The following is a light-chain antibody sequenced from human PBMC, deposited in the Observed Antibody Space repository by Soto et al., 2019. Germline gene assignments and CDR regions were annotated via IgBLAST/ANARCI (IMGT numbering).Light chain of an antibody. CDR1: QSLSSNY. V-gene: IGKV3-11*01. Sequence: EIVLTHSPGTLSLSPGERATLSCRASQSLSSNYLAWYQQKPGQAPRLLIYDASNTATGIPARFSGSGSGTDFTLTISSLEPEDFAVYYCQQRSNWTLTFGGGTKVDIK. CDR3: QQRSNWTLT. CDR2: DAS. J-gene: IGKJ4*01.